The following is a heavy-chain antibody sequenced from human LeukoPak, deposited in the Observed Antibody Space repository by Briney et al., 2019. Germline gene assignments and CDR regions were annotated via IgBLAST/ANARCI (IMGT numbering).Heavy chain of an antibody. CDR1: GGTFSSYA. CDR2: IIPIFGTA. CDR3: ARDMGSPGAFDI. Sequence: SVTVSCKASGGTFSSYAISWVRQAPGQGLEWMGGIIPIFGTANYAQKFQGRVTITADESTSAAYMELSSLRSEDTAVYYCARDMGSPGAFDIWGQGTMVTVSS. J-gene: IGHJ3*02. D-gene: IGHD3-10*01. V-gene: IGHV1-69*13.